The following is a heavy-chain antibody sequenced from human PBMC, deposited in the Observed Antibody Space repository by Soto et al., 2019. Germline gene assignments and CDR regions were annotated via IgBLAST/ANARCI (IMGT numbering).Heavy chain of an antibody. D-gene: IGHD3-10*01. J-gene: IGHJ4*02. V-gene: IGHV3-53*01. CDR3: ERLYHGNYLDY. CDR1: GLIVSSNY. CDR2: VYAGGSK. Sequence: EVQLVESGGGLIQPGGSLRLSCVASGLIVSSNYMSWVRQAPGKGLEWVSVVYAGGSKHYADSVKGRFTISRDNSKNELDMKMHGLRADETAVSYYERLYHGNYLDYWGQGTLVTVSS.